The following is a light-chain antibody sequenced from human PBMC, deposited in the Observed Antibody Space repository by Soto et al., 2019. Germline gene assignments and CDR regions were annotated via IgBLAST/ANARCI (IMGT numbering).Light chain of an antibody. CDR2: DTS. CDR1: QSVSSS. Sequence: EFVLTHSPGTLSLSPGEVATLSCRASQSVSSSLAWYQQKPGQAPRLLISDTSNRATGIPARFSGSGSGTDFTLTISSLEPEDFAVYYCQQRSNWRITFGQGTRLEIK. CDR3: QQRSNWRIT. J-gene: IGKJ5*01. V-gene: IGKV3-11*01.